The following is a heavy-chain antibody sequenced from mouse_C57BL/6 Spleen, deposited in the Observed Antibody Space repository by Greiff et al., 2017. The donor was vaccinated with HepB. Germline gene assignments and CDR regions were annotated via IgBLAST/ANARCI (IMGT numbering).Heavy chain of an antibody. D-gene: IGHD1-1*01. V-gene: IGHV2-2*01. CDR2: IWSGGST. CDR1: GFSLTSYG. Sequence: QVQLKESGPGLVQPSQSLSITCTVSGFSLTSYGVHWVRQSPGKGLEWLGVIWSGGSTDYNAAFISRLSISKDNSKSQVFFKMHSLQADDTAIYYCARNVELYYGSSLNYWYFDVWGTGTTVTVSS. J-gene: IGHJ1*03. CDR3: ARNVELYYGSSLNYWYFDV.